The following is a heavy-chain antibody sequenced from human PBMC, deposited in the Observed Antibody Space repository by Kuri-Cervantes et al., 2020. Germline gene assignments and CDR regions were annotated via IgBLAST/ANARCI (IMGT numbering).Heavy chain of an antibody. CDR1: GGSISTYY. Sequence: SETLSLTCTVSGGSISTYYWSWIRQPPGKGLAWSGYIYYSGGTNYNPSLKSRVTISVDTSKNQFSLKLSSVTAADTAVYYCTRARRDVYNPYYYMDVWGKGIPVTVSS. V-gene: IGHV4-59*01. D-gene: IGHD5-24*01. CDR2: IYYSGGT. J-gene: IGHJ6*03. CDR3: TRARRDVYNPYYYMDV.